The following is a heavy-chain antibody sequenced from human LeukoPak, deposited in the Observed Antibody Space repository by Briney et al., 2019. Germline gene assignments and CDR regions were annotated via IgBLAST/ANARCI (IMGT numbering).Heavy chain of an antibody. V-gene: IGHV1-24*01. Sequence: ASVKVSCKVSGYTLTELSMHWVRQALGKGLEWMGGFDPEDGETIYAQKFQGRVTMTEDTSTDTAYMELNSLRSEDTAVYYFAFLDIYAGSGYYKAYFDYWGQGTLVTVSS. CDR2: FDPEDGET. CDR1: GYTLTELS. J-gene: IGHJ4*02. CDR3: AFLDIYAGSGYYKAYFDY. D-gene: IGHD3-22*01.